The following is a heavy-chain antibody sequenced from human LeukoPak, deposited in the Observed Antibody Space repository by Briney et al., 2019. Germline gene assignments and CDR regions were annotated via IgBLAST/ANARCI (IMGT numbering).Heavy chain of an antibody. Sequence: PGGSLRLSCAASGFTVSSNYMSWVRQAPGKGLEWVSVIYSGGSTYYADSVKGRFTISRDNSKNTLYLQMNSLRAEDTAVYYCAREGGRGDGYIGYWGQGTLVTVSS. CDR3: AREGGRGDGYIGY. CDR1: GFTVSSNY. J-gene: IGHJ4*02. CDR2: IYSGGST. D-gene: IGHD5-24*01. V-gene: IGHV3-53*01.